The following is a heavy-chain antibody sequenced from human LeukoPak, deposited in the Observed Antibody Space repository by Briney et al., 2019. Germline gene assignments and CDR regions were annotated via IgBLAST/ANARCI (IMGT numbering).Heavy chain of an antibody. V-gene: IGHV3-74*01. CDR2: INGDGSRT. Sequence: GGSLRLSCAASGFTFSGYWMHWVRQAPGKGLVWVSVINGDGSRTIYADSVKGRFTISRDNAKNTLYLQMASLTAEDTAVYYCARLGTHWNYWYFDLWGRGTLVTVSS. CDR3: ARLGTHWNYWYFDL. J-gene: IGHJ2*01. D-gene: IGHD1-1*01. CDR1: GFTFSGYW.